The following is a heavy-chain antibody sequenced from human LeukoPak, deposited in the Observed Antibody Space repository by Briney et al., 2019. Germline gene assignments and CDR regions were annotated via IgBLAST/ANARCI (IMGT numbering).Heavy chain of an antibody. V-gene: IGHV1-2*02. Sequence: VASVKVSCKASGYTFTGYYMRWVRQAPGQGLEWMGWINPNSGGTNYAQKFQGRVTMTRDTSTSTVYMELSSLRSEDTAVYYCAREPLYSSSSFDYWGQGTLVTVSS. CDR3: AREPLYSSSSFDY. D-gene: IGHD6-6*01. J-gene: IGHJ4*02. CDR2: INPNSGGT. CDR1: GYTFTGYY.